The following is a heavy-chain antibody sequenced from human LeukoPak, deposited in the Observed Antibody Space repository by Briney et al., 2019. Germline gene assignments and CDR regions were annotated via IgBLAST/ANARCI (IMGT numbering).Heavy chain of an antibody. CDR1: GFTFSSYA. CDR2: ISGSGGST. V-gene: IGHV3-23*01. Sequence: GGSLRLSCAASGFTFSSYAMSWVRQAPGKGLEWVSAISGSGGSTYYADFVKGRFTISRDNSKNTLYLQMNSLRAEDTAVYYCATTTDALIAGVNWYFDLWGRGTLVTVSS. CDR3: ATTTDALIAGVNWYFDL. J-gene: IGHJ2*01. D-gene: IGHD4-17*01.